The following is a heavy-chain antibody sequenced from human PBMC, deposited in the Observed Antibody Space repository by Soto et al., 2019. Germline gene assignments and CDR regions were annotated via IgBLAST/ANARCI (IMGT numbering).Heavy chain of an antibody. J-gene: IGHJ6*02. D-gene: IGHD6-13*01. CDR1: GYTFTSYA. V-gene: IGHV1-3*01. CDR3: ARDWKQQLVRDYYYGMDV. CDR2: INAGNGNT. Sequence: ASVKVSCKASGYTFTSYAMHWVRQAPGQRLEWMGWINAGNGNTKYSQKFQGRVTITRDTSASTAYMELSSLRSEDTAVYYCARDWKQQLVRDYYYGMDVWGQGTTVTV.